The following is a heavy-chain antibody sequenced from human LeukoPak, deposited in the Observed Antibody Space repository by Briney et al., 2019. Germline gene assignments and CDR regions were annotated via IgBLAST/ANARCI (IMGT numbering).Heavy chain of an antibody. CDR2: IIPILGIA. J-gene: IGHJ4*02. CDR1: GGTFSSYA. CDR3: ARDEDTAMVSGY. D-gene: IGHD5-18*01. Sequence: GSSVKVSCKASGGTFSSYAISWVRQAPGQGLEWMGRIIPILGIANYAQKFQGRVTITADKSTSTAYMELSSLRSEDTAVYYCARDEDTAMVSGYWGQGTLVTVSS. V-gene: IGHV1-69*04.